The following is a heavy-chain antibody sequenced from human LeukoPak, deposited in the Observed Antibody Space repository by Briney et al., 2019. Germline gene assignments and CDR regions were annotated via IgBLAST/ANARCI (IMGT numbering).Heavy chain of an antibody. CDR3: ARVIITRGGREYSSSWLHDY. Sequence: ASVKVSCKASGGTFSSYAISWVRQAPGQGLEWMGRIIPILGIANYAQKCQGRVTITADKATSTAYMELSSLRSEDTAVYYCARVIITRGGREYSSSWLHDYWGQGTLGTASS. J-gene: IGHJ4*02. CDR2: IIPILGIA. D-gene: IGHD6-13*01. CDR1: GGTFSSYA. V-gene: IGHV1-69*04.